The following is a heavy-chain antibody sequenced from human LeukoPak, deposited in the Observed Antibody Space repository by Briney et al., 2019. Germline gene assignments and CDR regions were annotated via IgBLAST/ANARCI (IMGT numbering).Heavy chain of an antibody. CDR1: GYTLTELS. CDR2: FDPEDAKT. V-gene: IGHV1-24*01. Sequence: GASVKVSCKVSGYTLTELSMFWVRQAPGKGLEWMGSFDPEDAKTVYAQKFQGRVTMTEDTSTDTAYMELSSLRSEDTAVYYCAIGYLVTAGLMDVWGQGTTVTVSS. J-gene: IGHJ6*02. CDR3: AIGYLVTAGLMDV. D-gene: IGHD6-13*01.